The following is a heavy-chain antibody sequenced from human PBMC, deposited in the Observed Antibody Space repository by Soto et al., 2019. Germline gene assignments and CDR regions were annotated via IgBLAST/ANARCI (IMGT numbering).Heavy chain of an antibody. CDR2: VNPSGGHT. J-gene: IGHJ4*02. Sequence: GASVKVSCKASGYTFTRDGINWVRQAPGHGLEWMGTVNPSGGHTTYAQHFLGRVTMTRDTSTSTLYMELTSLTSDDTAIYYCARGGHVVVVTAALDYWGQGTLVTVSS. D-gene: IGHD2-21*02. V-gene: IGHV1-46*01. CDR1: GYTFTRDG. CDR3: ARGGHVVVVTAALDY.